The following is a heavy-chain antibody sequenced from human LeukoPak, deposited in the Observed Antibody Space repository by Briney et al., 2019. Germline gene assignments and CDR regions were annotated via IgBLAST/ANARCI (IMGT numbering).Heavy chain of an antibody. CDR1: GGSISSSNW. CDR3: AREDNVWGSYRYFDY. Sequence: SGTLSLTCAVSGGSISSSNWWSWVRQPPGKGLEWIGEIYHSGSTNYNPSLKSRVTISVDKSKNQFSLKLSSVTAADTAVYYCAREDNVWGSYRYFDYWGQGTLVTVSS. CDR2: IYHSGST. D-gene: IGHD3-16*02. J-gene: IGHJ4*02. V-gene: IGHV4-4*02.